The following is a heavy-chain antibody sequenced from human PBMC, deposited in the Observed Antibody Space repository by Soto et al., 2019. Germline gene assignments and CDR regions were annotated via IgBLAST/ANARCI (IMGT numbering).Heavy chain of an antibody. J-gene: IGHJ4*02. CDR3: GRDPPGSGWSLDY. Sequence: QVQLVESGGGVVQPEMSLRLSCAASGFTFSTHAMHWVRQAPGKGLEWVAMIWNDGSNQHNADSVKGRFTVSRDNSEHTVSLQMISLRVEDTAVYYCGRDPPGSGWSLDYWGQGTLVTVSS. CDR2: IWNDGSNQ. V-gene: IGHV3-33*01. CDR1: GFTFSTHA. D-gene: IGHD6-19*01.